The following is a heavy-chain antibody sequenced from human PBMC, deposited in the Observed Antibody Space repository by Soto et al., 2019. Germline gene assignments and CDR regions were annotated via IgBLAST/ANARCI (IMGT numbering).Heavy chain of an antibody. CDR1: GFTFSSYG. CDR2: ISYDASNK. CDR3: AKRGFLEWFTNPTHFDY. D-gene: IGHD3-3*01. J-gene: IGHJ4*02. Sequence: QVQLVESGGGVVQPGRSLRLSCAASGFTFSSYGMHWVRQAPGKGLEWVAVISYDASNKYYADSVKGRLTISRDNSKNTLYLQMNSMSAEDTAVYYCAKRGFLEWFTNPTHFDYWGQGTLVTVSS. V-gene: IGHV3-30*18.